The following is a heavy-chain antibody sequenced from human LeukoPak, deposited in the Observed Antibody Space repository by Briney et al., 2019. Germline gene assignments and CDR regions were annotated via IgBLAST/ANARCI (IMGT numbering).Heavy chain of an antibody. J-gene: IGHJ4*02. D-gene: IGHD3-10*01. V-gene: IGHV1-3*01. Sequence: GASVKVSCKASGYTFTSYAMHWVRQAPGQRLEWMGWINAGNGNTKYSQKFQGRVTITRDTSASTAYMELSSLRSEDTAVYYCARDLWSGEWWESPMVYWGQGTLVTVSS. CDR2: INAGNGNT. CDR1: GYTFTSYA. CDR3: ARDLWSGEWWESPMVY.